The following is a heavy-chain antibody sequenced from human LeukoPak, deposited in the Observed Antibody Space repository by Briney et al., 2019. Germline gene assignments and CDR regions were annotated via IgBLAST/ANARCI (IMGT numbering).Heavy chain of an antibody. V-gene: IGHV4-31*03. Sequence: SQTLSLTCTVSGGSISSGAFYSNWIRQRPGKGLEWIGYIYYTGITSYNPSLKSRATMSVDTSMNQVSLKLSSLTAADTAVYYCAASSGVTLGRFWGQGTLVTVSS. J-gene: IGHJ4*02. D-gene: IGHD3-16*01. CDR2: IYYTGIT. CDR3: AASSGVTLGRF. CDR1: GGSISSGAFY.